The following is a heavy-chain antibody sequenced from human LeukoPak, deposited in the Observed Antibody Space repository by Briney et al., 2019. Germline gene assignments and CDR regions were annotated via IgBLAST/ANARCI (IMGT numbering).Heavy chain of an antibody. Sequence: SETLSLTCAVYGGSFSGYYWSWIRQPPGKGLEWIGEINHSGSTNYNPSLKSRVTISVDTSKNQFSLKLSSVTAADTAVYYCARLTVAGTRSKRGYYYYGMDVWGQGTTVTVSS. V-gene: IGHV4-34*01. CDR2: INHSGST. CDR1: GGSFSGYY. D-gene: IGHD6-19*01. CDR3: ARLTVAGTRSKRGYYYYGMDV. J-gene: IGHJ6*02.